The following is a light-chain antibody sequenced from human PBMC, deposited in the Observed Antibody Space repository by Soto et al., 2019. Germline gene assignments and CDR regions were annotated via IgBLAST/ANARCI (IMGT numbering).Light chain of an antibody. Sequence: QSALTQPASVSGSPGQSITISCTGTSSDVGGYNYVSWYQQHPGKAPKLMIYEVSNRPSGVSNLFSGSKSGNTAPLTISGLQAEDEADYSCSSYTRSSIVVFGGGTQLTVL. V-gene: IGLV2-14*01. CDR1: SSDVGGYNY. CDR2: EVS. J-gene: IGLJ2*01. CDR3: SSYTRSSIVV.